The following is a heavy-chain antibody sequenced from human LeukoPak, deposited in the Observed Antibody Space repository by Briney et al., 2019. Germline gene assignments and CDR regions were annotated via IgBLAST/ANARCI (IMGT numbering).Heavy chain of an antibody. CDR2: IRSKAYGGTI. CDR3: TRDRPYYYDSSGYSYYFDY. V-gene: IGHV3-49*04. D-gene: IGHD3-22*01. CDR1: GFTFGDYA. Sequence: GGSLRLSCTASGFTFGDYAMSWVRQAPGKGLEWVGFIRSKAYGGTIEYAASVKGRFTISRDDSKSIAYLQMNSLKTEDTAVYYCTRDRPYYYDSSGYSYYFDYWGQGTLVTVSS. J-gene: IGHJ4*02.